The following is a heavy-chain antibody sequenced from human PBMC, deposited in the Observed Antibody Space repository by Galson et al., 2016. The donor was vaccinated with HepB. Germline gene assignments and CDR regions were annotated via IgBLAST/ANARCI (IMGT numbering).Heavy chain of an antibody. Sequence: ETLSLTCAVSDDSIYYADWWNWVRQPPGKGLEWLGEISHDGNTLYNPSLKSRVTISIDKSKNQVPLNLASATAADTAVYYCARDTNFGPGNSSLWAFDIWGQGALVTVSS. D-gene: IGHD3-3*01. CDR3: ARDTNFGPGNSSLWAFDI. CDR1: DDSIYYADW. V-gene: IGHV4/OR15-8*02. J-gene: IGHJ3*02. CDR2: ISHDGNT.